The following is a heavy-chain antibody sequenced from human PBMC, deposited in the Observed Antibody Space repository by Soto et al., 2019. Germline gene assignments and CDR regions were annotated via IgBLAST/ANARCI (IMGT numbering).Heavy chain of an antibody. V-gene: IGHV4-31*03. CDR3: ARAKGTLDLYSSSSQYYFDY. D-gene: IGHD6-6*01. CDR1: GGSISSGGYY. CDR2: IYYSGST. J-gene: IGHJ4*02. Sequence: SETLSLTCTVSGGSISSGGYYWSWIRQHPGKGLEWIGYIYYSGSTYYNPSLKSRVTISVDTSKNQFSLKLSSVTAADTAVYYCARAKGTLDLYSSSSQYYFDYWGQGTLVTVSS.